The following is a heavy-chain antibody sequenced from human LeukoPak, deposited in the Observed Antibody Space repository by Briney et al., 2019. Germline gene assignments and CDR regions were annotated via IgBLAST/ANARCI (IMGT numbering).Heavy chain of an antibody. V-gene: IGHV1-18*01. CDR2: ISGYNGHT. Sequence: ASVKVSCKASGYTFTNYGISWVRQAPGQGLEWMGWISGYNGHTKYGQKLQDRVTMTTDTSTSTAYIELRSLGSDDTAVYYCARDLTHRRNYDNSGYQIVSAFWGQGTLVTVSS. CDR1: GYTFTNYG. J-gene: IGHJ4*02. CDR3: ARDLTHRRNYDNSGYQIVSAF. D-gene: IGHD3-22*01.